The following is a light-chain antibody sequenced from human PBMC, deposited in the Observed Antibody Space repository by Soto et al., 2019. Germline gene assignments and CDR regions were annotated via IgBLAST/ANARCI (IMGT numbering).Light chain of an antibody. CDR2: VAS. CDR1: QSIRRD. V-gene: IGKV1-39*01. CDR3: QQSYTSPLM. Sequence: DTQMTQSPSSLSASVGDRVNITCRASQSIRRDLNWYQQKPGKVPRLLIFVASSLQSGVPSRFSGSGSGTDFTLTISSLQPEDVATYYCQQSYTSPLMFGGGTKVDIK. J-gene: IGKJ4*02.